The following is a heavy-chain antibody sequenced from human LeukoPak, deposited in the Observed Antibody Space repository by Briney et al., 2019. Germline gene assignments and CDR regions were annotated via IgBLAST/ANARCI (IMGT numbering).Heavy chain of an antibody. D-gene: IGHD3/OR15-3a*01. V-gene: IGHV1-69*04. CDR1: GGTFSNYA. J-gene: IGHJ4*02. Sequence: GASVKVSCKASGGTFSNYAISWVRQAPGQGLEWMGRIIPILGIANYAQKFQGRVTITADKSTSTAYMELSSLRAEDTAVYYCARWDTTMLFEGIWGQGTLVTVPS. CDR3: ARWDTTMLFEGI. CDR2: IIPILGIA.